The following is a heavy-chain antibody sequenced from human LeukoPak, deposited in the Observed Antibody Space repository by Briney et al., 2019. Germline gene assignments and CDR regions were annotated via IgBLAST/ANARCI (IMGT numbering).Heavy chain of an antibody. Sequence: PSETLSLTCAVYGGSFSGYYWSWIRQPPGKGLEWIGSIYHSGSTYYNPSLKSRVTISVDTSKNQFSLKLSSVTAADTAVYYCARLPRSGSYYGRFDYWGQGTLVTVSS. CDR2: IYHSGST. J-gene: IGHJ4*02. CDR1: GGSFSGYY. CDR3: ARLPRSGSYYGRFDY. D-gene: IGHD1-26*01. V-gene: IGHV4-34*01.